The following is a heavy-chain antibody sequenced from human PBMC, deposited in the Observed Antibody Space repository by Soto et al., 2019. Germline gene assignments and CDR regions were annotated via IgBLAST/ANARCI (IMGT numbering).Heavy chain of an antibody. J-gene: IGHJ4*02. V-gene: IGHV3-15*01. Sequence: EVKLVESGGGLVKPGGSLGLSCSVSGFTFNNAWMSWVRQAPGKGLEWVGRIKSKTDGGTTDHAASVKGRFTISRDDSKNTLYLQMDSLKIEDTAMYYCTTSPRAQYWGQGPLVSASS. CDR3: TTSPRAQY. CDR1: GFTFNNAW. CDR2: IKSKTDGGTT.